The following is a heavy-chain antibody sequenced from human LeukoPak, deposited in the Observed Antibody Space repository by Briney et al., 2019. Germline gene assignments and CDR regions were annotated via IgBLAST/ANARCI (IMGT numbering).Heavy chain of an antibody. D-gene: IGHD2-15*01. Sequence: SETLSLTCAVYGGSFSGYYWSLIRQPPGKGLEWIGEINHSGSTNYNPSLTSRVTISVDTSKNQFSLKLSSVTAADTAVYYCARPPRICSGGSCPARGWFDPWGQGTLVTVSS. V-gene: IGHV4-34*01. CDR2: INHSGST. CDR1: GGSFSGYY. CDR3: ARPPRICSGGSCPARGWFDP. J-gene: IGHJ5*02.